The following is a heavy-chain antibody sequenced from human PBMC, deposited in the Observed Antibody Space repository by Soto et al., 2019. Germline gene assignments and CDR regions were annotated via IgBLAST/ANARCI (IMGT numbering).Heavy chain of an antibody. Sequence: QVQLQESGPGLVKPSETLSLTCTVSGDSISPFYWSWIRQPPGKGLEWIGYIYHIGTTTYNPSLKSRVTISLDSSKNQFSLKLTSVTAADTAVYYCAKFRRNYFGDWGQGTLVTVSS. CDR3: AKFRRNYFGD. V-gene: IGHV4-59*03. CDR2: IYHIGTT. J-gene: IGHJ4*02. CDR1: GDSISPFY. D-gene: IGHD3-10*01.